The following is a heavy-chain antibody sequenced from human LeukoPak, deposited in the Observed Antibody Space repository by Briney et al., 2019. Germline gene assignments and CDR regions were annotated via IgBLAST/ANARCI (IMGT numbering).Heavy chain of an antibody. CDR3: ARERRWELPRIDY. V-gene: IGHV4-34*01. CDR2: INHSGST. J-gene: IGHJ4*02. D-gene: IGHD1-26*01. CDR1: GGSFSGYY. Sequence: PSETLSLTCAVYGGSFSGYYWSWIRQPPGKGLEWIGEINHSGSTNYNPSLKSRVTISVDTSKNQFSLKLSSVTAADTAVYYCARERRWELPRIDYWGQGTLVTVSS.